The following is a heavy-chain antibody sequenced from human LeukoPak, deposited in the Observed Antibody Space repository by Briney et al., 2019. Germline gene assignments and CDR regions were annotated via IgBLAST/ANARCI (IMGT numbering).Heavy chain of an antibody. J-gene: IGHJ4*02. CDR1: GFTFSSHW. CDR3: ARSAYHFDY. CDR2: INQDGSQK. Sequence: PGGSLRLSCAASGFTFSSHWMTWVRQAPGKGLEWVANINQDGSQKYYVDSVMGRFTISRDNVKNSLYLQLNNLRAEDTAVYYCARSAYHFDYWGQGIPVTVSS. V-gene: IGHV3-7*01.